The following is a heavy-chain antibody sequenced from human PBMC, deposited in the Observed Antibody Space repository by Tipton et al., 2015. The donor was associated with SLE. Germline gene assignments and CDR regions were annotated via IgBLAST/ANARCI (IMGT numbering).Heavy chain of an antibody. V-gene: IGHV4-39*01. CDR1: GGSISSSSYY. D-gene: IGHD6-13*01. CDR3: AKGIIAAADDY. Sequence: TLSLTCTVSGGSISSSSYYWGWIRQPPGKGLEWIGSIYYSGSTYYNPSLKSRVTISVDTSKNQFSLKLSSVTAADTAVYYCAKGIIAAADDYWGQGTLVTVSS. CDR2: IYYSGST. J-gene: IGHJ4*02.